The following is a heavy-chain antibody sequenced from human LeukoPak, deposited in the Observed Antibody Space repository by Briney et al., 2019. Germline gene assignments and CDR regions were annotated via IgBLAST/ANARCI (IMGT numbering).Heavy chain of an antibody. V-gene: IGHV4-34*01. CDR1: GGAFTGYY. J-gene: IGHJ4*02. CDR2: INHSGAT. D-gene: IGHD6-19*01. Sequence: SETLSLTCAGSGGAFTGYYWSWIRRPPGKGLEWIGEINHSGATNYNPSLKSRVTISVDTSKNQFSLRLTSVSAADTGVYYCATPTRGGIAVTGTFGHWGQGTQVTVSS. CDR3: ATPTRGGIAVTGTFGH.